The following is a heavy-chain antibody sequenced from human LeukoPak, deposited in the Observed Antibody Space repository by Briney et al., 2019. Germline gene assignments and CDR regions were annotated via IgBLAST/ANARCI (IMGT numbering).Heavy chain of an antibody. D-gene: IGHD3-10*01. V-gene: IGHV4-59*01. CDR3: AREASRAGTYYFDY. J-gene: IGHJ4*02. Sequence: PSETLSLTCTVSGGSINSYYWSWIRQPPGKGLEWIGYIYYSGSTSYNPSLKSRVTISVDTSKIQFSLKLRSVTAADTAVYFCAREASRAGTYYFDYWGQGTLLTVSS. CDR2: IYYSGST. CDR1: GGSINSYY.